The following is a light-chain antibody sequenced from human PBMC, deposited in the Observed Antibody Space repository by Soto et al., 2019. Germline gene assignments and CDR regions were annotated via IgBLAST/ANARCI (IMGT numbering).Light chain of an antibody. CDR1: QSISSY. V-gene: IGKV1-39*01. CDR3: QQSYSTPLT. CDR2: AAS. Sequence: DIQMTQSPSSLSASVGDRVTITCRASQSISSYLNWYQQKPGNAPKLLIYAASSLQSGVPSRFSGSGSGTDFTLTISSLQPEDFATYYCQQSYSTPLTLGGGTKVDIK. J-gene: IGKJ4*01.